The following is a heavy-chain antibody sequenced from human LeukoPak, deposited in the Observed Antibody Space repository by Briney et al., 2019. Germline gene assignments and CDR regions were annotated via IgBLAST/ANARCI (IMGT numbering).Heavy chain of an antibody. CDR1: GVTVSINY. CDR3: AREVVGITIFGVVDY. J-gene: IGHJ4*02. V-gene: IGHV3-66*01. Sequence: GGSLRLSCAASGVTVSINYMSWVRQAPAEGLWWVSVIYIGGSTYYADSVKGRFTISRDNSKNTLYLQMNSLRAEDTAVYYCAREVVGITIFGVVDYWGQGTLVTVSS. D-gene: IGHD3-3*01. CDR2: IYIGGST.